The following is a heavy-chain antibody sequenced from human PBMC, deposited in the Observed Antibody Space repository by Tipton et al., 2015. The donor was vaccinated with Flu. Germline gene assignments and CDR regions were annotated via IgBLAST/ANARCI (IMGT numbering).Heavy chain of an antibody. J-gene: IGHJ4*02. D-gene: IGHD2-2*01. CDR3: ARDPSLGMPEYLDS. CDR2: IYNSVYT. Sequence: TLSLTCTVSSGSLSSFYWNWIRQSPGKGLEWIGYIYNSVYTKYNPSLKSRVTTSVDTSKNQFSLRLSSVTAADTAMYFCARDPSLGMPEYLDSWGQGTLVTVSS. V-gene: IGHV4-59*01. CDR1: SGSLSSFY.